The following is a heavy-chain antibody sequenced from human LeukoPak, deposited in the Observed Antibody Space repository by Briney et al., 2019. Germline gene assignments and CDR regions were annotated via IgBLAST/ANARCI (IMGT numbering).Heavy chain of an antibody. D-gene: IGHD6-6*01. V-gene: IGHV3-7*01. J-gene: IGHJ4*02. CDR2: IKQDGSEK. Sequence: GGSLRLSCAASGFTFSNYWMGWVRQAPGKGLEWMANIKQDGSEKYYVDSVEGRFTISRDNAKNSVSLQMNSLRGEDTAVYYCVRALGSSSADYWGQGTLVTVSS. CDR3: VRALGSSSADY. CDR1: GFTFSNYW.